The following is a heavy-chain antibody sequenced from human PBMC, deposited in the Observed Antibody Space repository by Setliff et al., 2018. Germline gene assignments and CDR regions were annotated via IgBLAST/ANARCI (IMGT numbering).Heavy chain of an antibody. CDR2: IIPIFGTA. J-gene: IGHJ6*02. V-gene: IGHV1-69*05. Sequence: SVKVSSKASVATFSSYAISWVPQAPGQGLEWMGGIIPIFGTANYAQKFRGRVTITTDDSTSTAYMGLSGLTSEDTAVYYCASGPAQYVSSGLYGPDYHYCGLDVWGQGTTVTVSS. CDR3: ASGPAQYVSSGLYGPDYHYCGLDV. D-gene: IGHD3-22*01. CDR1: VATFSSYA.